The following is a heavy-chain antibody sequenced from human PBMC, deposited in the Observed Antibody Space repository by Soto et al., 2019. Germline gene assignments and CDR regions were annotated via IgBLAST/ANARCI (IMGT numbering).Heavy chain of an antibody. CDR1: GGTFSSYA. J-gene: IGHJ3*02. V-gene: IGHV1-69*13. CDR3: ARLLYYYDSSAQPRAFDI. CDR2: IIPIFGTA. Sequence: GASVKVSCKASGGTFSSYAISWVRQAPGQGLEWMRGIIPIFGTANYAQKFQGRVTITADESTSTAYMELSSLRSEDTAVYYCARLLYYYDSSAQPRAFDIWGQGTMVTVSS. D-gene: IGHD3-22*01.